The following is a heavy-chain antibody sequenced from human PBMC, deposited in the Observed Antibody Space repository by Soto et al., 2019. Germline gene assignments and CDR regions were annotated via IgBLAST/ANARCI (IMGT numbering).Heavy chain of an antibody. Sequence: EVQLVESGGGLVQPGGSLRLSCAVSGFTFSSCWMHWVRQAPGKGLVWVSRIKPDGSSTSYADSVKGRFTISRDNARNTLYLQMISLRAEDTAVYYCTRDPHGTGIDYWGQGTLVTVSS. V-gene: IGHV3-74*01. CDR2: IKPDGSST. D-gene: IGHD1-1*01. CDR3: TRDPHGTGIDY. J-gene: IGHJ4*02. CDR1: GFTFSSCW.